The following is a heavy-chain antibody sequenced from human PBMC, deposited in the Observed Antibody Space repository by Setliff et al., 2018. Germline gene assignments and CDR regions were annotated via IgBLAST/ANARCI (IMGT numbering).Heavy chain of an antibody. CDR3: AREKPCGRDCSQAHYMDV. D-gene: IGHD2-21*02. Sequence: SETLSLTCTVSGDSISSYFWSWVRQPPGKGLEWVGFIFYTGFTNYNPSLKSRVTMSVDSSKNQFSLKLSSVTAADTAVYYCAREKPCGRDCSQAHYMDVWGKGATVTVSS. J-gene: IGHJ6*03. CDR1: GDSISSYF. CDR2: IFYTGFT. V-gene: IGHV4-59*01.